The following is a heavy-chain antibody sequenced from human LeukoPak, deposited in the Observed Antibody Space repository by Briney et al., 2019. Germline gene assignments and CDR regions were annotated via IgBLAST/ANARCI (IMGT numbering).Heavy chain of an antibody. CDR3: AKDSRYSGSYGPHDAFDI. CDR1: GFIFSDYG. J-gene: IGHJ3*02. CDR2: IGGRGGST. Sequence: RSGGSLRLSCAASGFIFSDYGMSWVRQAPGKWLEWVSSIGGRGGSTYYADSVKGRFTISRDNSKNTLYLQMNSLRAEDTAVYYCAKDSRYSGSYGPHDAFDIWGQGTMVTVSS. V-gene: IGHV3-23*01. D-gene: IGHD1-26*01.